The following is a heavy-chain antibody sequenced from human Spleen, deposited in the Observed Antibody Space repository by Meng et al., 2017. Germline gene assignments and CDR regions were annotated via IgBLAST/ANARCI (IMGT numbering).Heavy chain of an antibody. V-gene: IGHV4-39*07. Sequence: GSLRLSCTVSGGSISSSSYYWGWIRQPPGKGLEWIGSIYYSGSTYYNPSLKSRVTISVDTSKNQFSLKLSSVTAADTAVYYCARGLLGYCSSTSCQTNYYYYGMDVWGQGTTVTVSS. J-gene: IGHJ6*02. CDR3: ARGLLGYCSSTSCQTNYYYYGMDV. D-gene: IGHD2-2*01. CDR2: IYYSGST. CDR1: GGSISSSSYY.